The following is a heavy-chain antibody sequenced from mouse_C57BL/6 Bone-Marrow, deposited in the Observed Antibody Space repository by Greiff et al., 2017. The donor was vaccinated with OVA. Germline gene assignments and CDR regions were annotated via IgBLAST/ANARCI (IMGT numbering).Heavy chain of an antibody. Sequence: QVQLQQPGAELVRPGTSVKLSCKASGYTFTSYWMHWVMQRPGQGLEWIGVIDPSDSYTNYNQKFKGKATLTVDTSSSTAYMQLSSLTSEDSAVYYCARHPGAYWGQGTLVTVSA. CDR3: ARHPGAY. CDR1: GYTFTSYW. J-gene: IGHJ3*01. V-gene: IGHV1-59*01. CDR2: IDPSDSYT.